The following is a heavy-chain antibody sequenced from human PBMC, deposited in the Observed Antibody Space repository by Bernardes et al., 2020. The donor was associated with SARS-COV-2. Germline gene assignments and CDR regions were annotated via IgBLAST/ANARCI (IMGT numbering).Heavy chain of an antibody. V-gene: IGHV3-74*01. Sequence: GGSLRLSCSASGFTSGFSFGTYSMHWVRQAPGKGLIWVSRINGDGSSTTYADSVKGRFTISRDNAKKMLFLQMNSLRAEDSATYYCARGYIYSSSSADKWGRGTLVTVSS. CDR1: GFTSGFSFGTYS. CDR3: ARGYIYSSSSADK. J-gene: IGHJ4*02. D-gene: IGHD6-6*01. CDR2: INGDGSST.